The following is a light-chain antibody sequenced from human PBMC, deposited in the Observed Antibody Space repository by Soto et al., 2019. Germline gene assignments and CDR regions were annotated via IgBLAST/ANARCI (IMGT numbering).Light chain of an antibody. V-gene: IGKV1-5*01. CDR3: QQYNSYSWT. CDR1: QSISSR. J-gene: IGKJ1*01. Sequence: DIQMTQSPSTLSASVGDRVTITCRASQSISSRLALYQQKPGKAPKLLTYDASSLESGVPSRFSGSGSGTEFTLTISSLQPDDFATYYCQQYNSYSWTFGQGTKVEIK. CDR2: DAS.